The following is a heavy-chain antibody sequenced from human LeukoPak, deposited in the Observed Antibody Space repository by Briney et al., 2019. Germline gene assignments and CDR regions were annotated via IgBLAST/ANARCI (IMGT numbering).Heavy chain of an antibody. V-gene: IGHV4-61*02. CDR2: IYTSGST. CDR1: GGSISSGSYY. CDR3: ARAFPLGNWFDP. Sequence: PSETLSLTCTVSGGSISSGSYYWSWIRQPAGKGLEWIGRIYTSGSTNYNPSLKSRVTISVDTSKNQFSLKLSSVTAADTAVYYCARAFPLGNWFDPWGQGTLVTVSS. J-gene: IGHJ5*02. D-gene: IGHD3-16*01.